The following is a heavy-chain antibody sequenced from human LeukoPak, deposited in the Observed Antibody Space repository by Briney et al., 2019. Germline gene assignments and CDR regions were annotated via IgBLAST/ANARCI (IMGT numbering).Heavy chain of an antibody. D-gene: IGHD2-21*01. CDR3: ARARDWSTGAFDT. V-gene: IGHV3-21*01. CDR2: ISSSSSYI. Sequence: GGSLRLSCAASGFTFSSYSMNWVRQAPGKGLEWVSLISSSSSYIYYADSVKGRFTTSRDNAKNSLYLQMNSLRAEDTAVYYCARARDWSTGAFDTWGQGTMVTVSS. CDR1: GFTFSSYS. J-gene: IGHJ3*02.